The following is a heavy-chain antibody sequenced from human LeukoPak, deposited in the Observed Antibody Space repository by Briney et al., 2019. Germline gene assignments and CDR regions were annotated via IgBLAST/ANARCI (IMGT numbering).Heavy chain of an antibody. V-gene: IGHV3-73*01. Sequence: PGGSLRLSCAASGFTFSGSAMHWVRQASGKGLEWVGRIRSKANSCATAYAASVKGRFTISRDDSKNTAYLQMNSLKTEDTAVYYCTRLMVVAAAGMDYYYYGMDVWGQGTLVTVSS. CDR3: TRLMVVAAAGMDYYYYGMDV. J-gene: IGHJ6*02. CDR2: IRSKANSCAT. D-gene: IGHD6-13*01. CDR1: GFTFSGSA.